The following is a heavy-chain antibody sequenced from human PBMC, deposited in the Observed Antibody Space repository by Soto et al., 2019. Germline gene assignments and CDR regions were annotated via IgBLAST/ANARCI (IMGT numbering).Heavy chain of an antibody. D-gene: IGHD7-27*01. CDR2: IIPIIGTA. V-gene: IGHV1-69*01. Sequence: QVQLVQSGAEVKKPGSSVKVSCKASGGTFSSYAISWVRQAPGQGLEWMGGIIPIIGTANYAQKFQGRVTITADESTSTASMALSSLRSEDTAVYYCARDRDWGDQCYFDYWGQGTLVTVSS. CDR3: ARDRDWGDQCYFDY. CDR1: GGTFSSYA. J-gene: IGHJ4*02.